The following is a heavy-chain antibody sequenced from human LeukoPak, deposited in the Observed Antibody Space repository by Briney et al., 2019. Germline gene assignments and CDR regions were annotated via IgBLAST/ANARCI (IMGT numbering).Heavy chain of an antibody. Sequence: SQTLSLTCTVSGGSISSGGYYWSWIRQHPGKGLEWIGYIYYSGSTYYNPSLKSRVTISVDTSKNQFSLKLSSVTAAATAVYYCARFVSGDYAAPPLDWGQGTLVTVSS. D-gene: IGHD4-17*01. V-gene: IGHV4-31*03. J-gene: IGHJ4*02. CDR3: ARFVSGDYAAPPLD. CDR1: GGSISSGGYY. CDR2: IYYSGST.